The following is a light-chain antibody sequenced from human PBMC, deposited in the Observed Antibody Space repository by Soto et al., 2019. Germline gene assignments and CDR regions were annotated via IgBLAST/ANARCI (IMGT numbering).Light chain of an antibody. CDR3: QPYTTWPLT. CDR1: QSVSSN. V-gene: IGKV3-15*01. CDR2: GAS. J-gene: IGKJ1*01. Sequence: EIVITHAPATLSVSPGERATLSCRASQSVSSNLAWYQQKPGQAPRLLIYGASTRATGIPARFSGSGSGTEFTLTISSLQSADFAVYYCQPYTTWPLTFG.